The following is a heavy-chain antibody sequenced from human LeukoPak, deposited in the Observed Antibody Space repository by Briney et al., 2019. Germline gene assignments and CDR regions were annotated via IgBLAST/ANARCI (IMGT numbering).Heavy chain of an antibody. D-gene: IGHD4-17*01. V-gene: IGHV1-2*02. J-gene: IGHJ3*02. CDR1: GYTFTDYY. CDR2: INPNSSGT. Sequence: ASVTVSCTASGYTFTDYYMHWVRQAPGQGLEWMGWINPNSSGTNYAQPFQGRVTITRDTSINTAYMELSRVRSDDTAVYYCARDWVTTDAFDIWGQGTMVSV. CDR3: ARDWVTTDAFDI.